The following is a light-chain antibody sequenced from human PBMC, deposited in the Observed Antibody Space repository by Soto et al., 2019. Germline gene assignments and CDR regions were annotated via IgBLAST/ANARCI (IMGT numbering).Light chain of an antibody. CDR2: AAS. J-gene: IGKJ1*01. CDR3: QKYNTAPQT. CDR1: QGIIDY. V-gene: IGKV1-27*01. Sequence: DIQMTQSPSSLSASVGDRVTITCRASQGIIDYVAWFQQKPGKAPKLQIYAASTLHSGVPSRFSGRGSGTDFTLTISSLQPEDVATYYCQKYNTAPQTFGPGTKVEIK.